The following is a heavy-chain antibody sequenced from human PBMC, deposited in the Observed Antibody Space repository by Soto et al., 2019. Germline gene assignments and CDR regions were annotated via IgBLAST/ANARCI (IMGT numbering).Heavy chain of an antibody. CDR3: ARAAGYSSGWYGYYYYYMDV. D-gene: IGHD6-19*01. V-gene: IGHV1-8*01. CDR1: GYTFTSYD. Sequence: QVQLVQSGAEVKKPGASVKVSCKASGYTFTSYDTNWVRQATGQGLEWMGWMNPNSGNTGYAQKFQGRVTMTRNTSISTADRELSSLRSEDTAVYYCARAAGYSSGWYGYYYYYMDVWGKGTTVTVSS. CDR2: MNPNSGNT. J-gene: IGHJ6*03.